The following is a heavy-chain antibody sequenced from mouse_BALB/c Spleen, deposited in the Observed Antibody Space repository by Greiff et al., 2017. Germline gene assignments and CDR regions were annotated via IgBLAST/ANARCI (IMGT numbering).Heavy chain of an antibody. CDR2: IDPENGNT. V-gene: IGHV14-1*02. J-gene: IGHJ2*01. CDR3: ARRNYFDY. Sequence: VQLQQSGAELVRPGALVKLSCKASGFNIKDYYMHWVKQRPEQGLEWIGWIDPENGNTIYDPKFQGKASITADTSSNTAYLQLSSLTSEDNAVYYCARRNYFDYWGQGTTLTVSS. CDR1: GFNIKDYY.